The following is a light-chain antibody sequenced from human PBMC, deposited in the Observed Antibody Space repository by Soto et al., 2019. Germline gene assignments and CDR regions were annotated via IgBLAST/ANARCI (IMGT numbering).Light chain of an antibody. J-gene: IGLJ2*01. Sequence: QSVLTQPPSASGTPGQRVTISCSGSSSNIGSNTVNWYQQLPGTAPKLLIYSNNQRPSGVPDRFPGSKSGTSASLAISGLQSEDEADYYCAAWDDSLNGLFGGGTKVTVL. V-gene: IGLV1-44*01. CDR1: SSNIGSNT. CDR2: SNN. CDR3: AAWDDSLNGL.